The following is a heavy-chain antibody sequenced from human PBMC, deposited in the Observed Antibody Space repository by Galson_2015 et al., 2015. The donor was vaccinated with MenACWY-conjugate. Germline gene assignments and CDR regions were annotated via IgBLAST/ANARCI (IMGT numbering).Heavy chain of an antibody. CDR2: ISPIDSDT. CDR3: ARQKGLRWETDMGV. D-gene: IGHD4-23*01. J-gene: IGHJ6*02. Sequence: QSGAEVKKPGESLKISCKGSGYNFITYWIGWVRQIPGKGLEWMGIISPIDSDTRYSPSFQGQVTISADKSINTAYLQWNSLKASDTAVYFCARQKGLRWETDMGVWGQGTTVIVSS. V-gene: IGHV5-51*01. CDR1: GYNFITYW.